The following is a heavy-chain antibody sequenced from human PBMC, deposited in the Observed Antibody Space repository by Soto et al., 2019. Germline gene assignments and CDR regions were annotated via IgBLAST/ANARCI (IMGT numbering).Heavy chain of an antibody. CDR1: GFTFSSYS. J-gene: IGHJ6*03. CDR3: ARVQTGQGSGSYYKSYYYYYMDV. D-gene: IGHD3-10*01. V-gene: IGHV3-48*02. Sequence: GGSLRLSCAASGFTFSSYSMNWVRQAPGKGLEWVSYISSSSSTIYYADSVKGRFTISRDNAKNSLYLQMNSLRDEDTAVYYCARVQTGQGSGSYYKSYYYYYMDVWGKGTTVTVSS. CDR2: ISSSSSTI.